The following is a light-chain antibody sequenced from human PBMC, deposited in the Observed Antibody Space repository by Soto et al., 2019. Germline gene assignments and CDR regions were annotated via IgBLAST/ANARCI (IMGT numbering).Light chain of an antibody. CDR3: AAWDDSLNGVV. CDR2: SNN. V-gene: IGLV1-44*01. J-gene: IGLJ2*01. CDR1: SSNIGSNT. Sequence: QSVLTQPPSASGTPGQRVTISCSGSSSNIGSNTVNWYQQLPGTAPKLLIYSNNQRPSGVPDRFSGSKSSTSASLAISGLQSEDEADYYCAAWDDSLNGVVFGGGTKL.